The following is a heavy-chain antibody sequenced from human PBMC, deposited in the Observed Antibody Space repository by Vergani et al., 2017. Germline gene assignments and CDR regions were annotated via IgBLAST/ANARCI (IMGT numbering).Heavy chain of an antibody. Sequence: QVQLQESGPGLVKPAQTLSLPCTVSGASLYNDLHYLHGIRQPAGKGLEWIGRIYVCGITDYNSSLQSRVSMSVYTSKNQFSLTLTSVTAADTAVYYCATGAGPFDIWGQGTFVTVSS. V-gene: IGHV4-61*02. CDR1: GASLYNDLHY. J-gene: IGHJ4*02. D-gene: IGHD7-27*01. CDR2: IYVCGIT. CDR3: ATGAGPFDI.